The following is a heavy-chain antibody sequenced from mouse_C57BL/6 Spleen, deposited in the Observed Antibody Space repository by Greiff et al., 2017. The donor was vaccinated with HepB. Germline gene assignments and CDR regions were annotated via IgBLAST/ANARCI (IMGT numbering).Heavy chain of an antibody. J-gene: IGHJ2*01. V-gene: IGHV1-42*01. D-gene: IGHD1-1*01. CDR2: INPSTGGT. Sequence: VQLQQSGPELVKPGASVKISCKASGYSFTGYYMNWVKQSPEKSLEWIGEINPSTGGTTYNQKFKAKATLTVDKSSSTAYMQLKSLTSEDSAVYYCARGSSPFDYWGQGTTLTVSS. CDR3: ARGSSPFDY. CDR1: GYSFTGYY.